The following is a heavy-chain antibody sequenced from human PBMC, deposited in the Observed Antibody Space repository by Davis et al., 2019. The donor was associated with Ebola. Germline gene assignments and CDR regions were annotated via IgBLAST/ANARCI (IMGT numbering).Heavy chain of an antibody. CDR3: TRGYIVVVITEFDY. CDR2: VRSKAYGGKP. J-gene: IGHJ4*02. V-gene: IGHV3-49*04. D-gene: IGHD3-22*01. CDR1: GFTFGDYA. Sequence: GESLKISCRVSGFTFGDYAINWVRQAPGKGLEWVGFVRSKAYGGKPAYAASVKGRFTISRDDSKAIAYLQMNSLKTEDTAVYYCTRGYIVVVITEFDYWGQGTLVTVSS.